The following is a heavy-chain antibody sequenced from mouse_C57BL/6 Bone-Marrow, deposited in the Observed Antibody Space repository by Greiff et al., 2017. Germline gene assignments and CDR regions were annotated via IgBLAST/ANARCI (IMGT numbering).Heavy chain of an antibody. D-gene: IGHD3-2*02. CDR1: GYTFTDYE. J-gene: IGHJ3*01. CDR2: IDPDTGGT. Sequence: QVQLKESGAELVRPGASVTLSCKASGYTFTDYEMHWVKQTPVHGLEWIGAIDPDTGGTAYNQKFKGKAILTADKSSSTAYMERRSLTSEDSAVYYCTIDSSSAYWGQGTLVTVSA. CDR3: TIDSSSAY. V-gene: IGHV1-15*01.